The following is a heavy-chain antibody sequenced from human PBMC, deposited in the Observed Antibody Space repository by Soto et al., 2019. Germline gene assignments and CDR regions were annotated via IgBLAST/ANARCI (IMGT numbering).Heavy chain of an antibody. CDR1: GGNISGYC. V-gene: IGHV4-34*01. J-gene: IGHJ4*02. CDR2: INHSGST. D-gene: IGHD1-1*01. Sequence: SETLSVTCAVDGGNISGYCWSWIRQTPGKGLEWIGEINHSGSTNYNPSLKSRVTISVDTSKNQFSLKLSSVTAADTAVYYCARVRSLRERLFDYWGQGTLVTVSS. CDR3: ARVRSLRERLFDY.